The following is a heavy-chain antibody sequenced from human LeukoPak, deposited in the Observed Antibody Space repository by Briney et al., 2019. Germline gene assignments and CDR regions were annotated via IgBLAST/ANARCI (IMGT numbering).Heavy chain of an antibody. V-gene: IGHV4-34*01. CDR2: INHSGST. D-gene: IGHD6-19*01. J-gene: IGHJ1*01. CDR3: ARGRLGCSSGWYRYAEYFQH. CDR1: GGSFSGYY. Sequence: SETLSLTCAVYGGSFSGYYWSWIRQPPGKGLEWIGEINHSGSTNYNPSLKSRVTISVDTSKNQFSLKLSSVTAADTAVYYCARGRLGCSSGWYRYAEYFQHWGQGTLVTVSS.